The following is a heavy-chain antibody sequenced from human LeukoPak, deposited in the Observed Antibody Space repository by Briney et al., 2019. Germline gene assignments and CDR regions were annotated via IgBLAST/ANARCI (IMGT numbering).Heavy chain of an antibody. CDR2: IYYSGST. CDR1: GGSISSSSYY. D-gene: IGHD4-17*01. Sequence: SETLSLTCTVSGGSISSSSYYWGWIRQPPGKGLEWIGSIYYSGSTYYNPSPKSRVTISVDTSKNQFSLKLSSVTAADTAVYYCARDRLGDYLTFFDYWGQGTLVTVSS. V-gene: IGHV4-39*07. J-gene: IGHJ4*02. CDR3: ARDRLGDYLTFFDY.